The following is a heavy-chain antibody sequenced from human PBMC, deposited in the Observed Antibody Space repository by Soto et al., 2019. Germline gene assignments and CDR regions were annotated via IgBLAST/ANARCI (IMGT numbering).Heavy chain of an antibody. Sequence: EVQLVESGGGLVQPGGSLRLSCAASGFTFSSSSMNWFRQAPGKGLGWVSYIISSSSTIYYADSVKGRFTISRDNAKNSLYLQMNNLRNEDTAVYYCARTGYCSSTSCYGRYYYDGMDVWGQGTTVTVSS. J-gene: IGHJ6*02. D-gene: IGHD2-2*01. CDR1: GFTFSSSS. V-gene: IGHV3-48*02. CDR3: ARTGYCSSTSCYGRYYYDGMDV. CDR2: IISSSSTI.